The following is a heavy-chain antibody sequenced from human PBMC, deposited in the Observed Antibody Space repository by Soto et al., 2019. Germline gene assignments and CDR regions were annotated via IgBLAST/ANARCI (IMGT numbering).Heavy chain of an antibody. CDR3: AAGYTTGPDAFDI. V-gene: IGHV5-51*01. Sequence: GESLKISCKGSGYNLANYWIGWVRQMPGKGLEWMGMIFPGDSDTKNSPSLQGQITMSVDKSDSSAYLQWRSLKASDTAMYYCAAGYTTGPDAFDIWGQGTMVTVS. CDR2: IFPGDSDT. D-gene: IGHD6-13*01. J-gene: IGHJ3*02. CDR1: GYNLANYW.